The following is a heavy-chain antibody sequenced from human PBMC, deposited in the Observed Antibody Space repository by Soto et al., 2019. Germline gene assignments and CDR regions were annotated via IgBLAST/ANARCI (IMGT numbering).Heavy chain of an antibody. D-gene: IGHD6-19*01. Sequence: QVQLVQSGAEVKKPGASVKVSCKASGYTFTSYGISWVRQAPGQGLEWMGWISAYNGNTNYAQKLQGRVTMATETSTSTAYMELRSLRSDDTAVYYCARLGYSSGWNGNQTPAFDYWGQGTLVTVSS. J-gene: IGHJ4*02. CDR1: GYTFTSYG. CDR2: ISAYNGNT. V-gene: IGHV1-18*01. CDR3: ARLGYSSGWNGNQTPAFDY.